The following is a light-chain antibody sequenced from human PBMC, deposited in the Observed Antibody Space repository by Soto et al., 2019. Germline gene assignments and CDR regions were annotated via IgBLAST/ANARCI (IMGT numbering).Light chain of an antibody. CDR3: SSYTSTCYV. J-gene: IGLJ1*01. V-gene: IGLV2-14*01. CDR2: EVS. CDR1: SSDVGGYNY. Sequence: QSVLTQPASVSGSPGQSITISCTGTSSDVGGYNYVSWYQQHPGKAPKLMIYEVSNRPSGVSNRFSGSKSGNTASLTISGLQAEDEADYYCSSYTSTCYVFGTGTKVNVL.